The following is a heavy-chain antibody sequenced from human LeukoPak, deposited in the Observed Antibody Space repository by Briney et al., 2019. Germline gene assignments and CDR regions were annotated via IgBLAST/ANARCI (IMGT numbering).Heavy chain of an antibody. CDR2: IHSGGST. V-gene: IGHV3-66*01. Sequence: GGSLRLSCAASGFTVSSNYMSWVRQAPGKGLEWVSVIHSGGSTYYADSVKGRFTISRDNSKNTLYLQMNSLRAEDTAVYYCARDDDPYGSGSYWGQGTLVTVSS. D-gene: IGHD3-10*01. CDR3: ARDDDPYGSGSY. J-gene: IGHJ4*02. CDR1: GFTVSSNY.